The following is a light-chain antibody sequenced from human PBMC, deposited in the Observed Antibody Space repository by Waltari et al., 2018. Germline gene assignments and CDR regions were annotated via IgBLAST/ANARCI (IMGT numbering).Light chain of an antibody. J-gene: IGKJ1*01. V-gene: IGKV3-11*01. Sequence: EIVLTQSPATLSLSPGERATLSCRASQSVSSYLACYQQKPGQAPRLLIYDASNRATGFPARFSGSGSGTDFTLTISSLEPEDCAVYYCQQRSNWPGTFGQGTKVEIK. CDR3: QQRSNWPGT. CDR1: QSVSSY. CDR2: DAS.